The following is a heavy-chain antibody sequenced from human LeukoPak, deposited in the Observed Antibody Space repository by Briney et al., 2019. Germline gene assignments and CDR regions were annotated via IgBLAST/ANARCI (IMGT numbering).Heavy chain of an antibody. CDR1: GYTLTELS. Sequence: ASVKVSCKVSGYTLTELSMHWVRQAPGKGLEWMGGFDPEDGETIYAQKFQGRVTMTEDTSTDTAYMELSSLRSEDTAVYYCATVGFWSGYYKGVATQHIDYWGQGTLVTVSS. CDR2: FDPEDGET. V-gene: IGHV1-24*01. D-gene: IGHD3-3*01. CDR3: ATVGFWSGYYKGVATQHIDY. J-gene: IGHJ4*02.